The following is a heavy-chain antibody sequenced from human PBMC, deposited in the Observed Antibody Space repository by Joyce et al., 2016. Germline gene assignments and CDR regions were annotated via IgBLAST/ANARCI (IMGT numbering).Heavy chain of an antibody. CDR2: FIPIFRTA. J-gene: IGHJ6*02. V-gene: IGHV1-69*01. D-gene: IGHD3-10*01. Sequence: QVQLVQSGAEVRKPGSSVKVSCKASGDTFNSLAISWVRQAPGQGLEWMGEFIPIFRTANYARKFQGRVTITADESTRTAYMDLSSLTSDDTAVYYCARHSSRSFFMVRGLMDVWGQGTTVTVSS. CDR1: GDTFNSLA. CDR3: ARHSSRSFFMVRGLMDV.